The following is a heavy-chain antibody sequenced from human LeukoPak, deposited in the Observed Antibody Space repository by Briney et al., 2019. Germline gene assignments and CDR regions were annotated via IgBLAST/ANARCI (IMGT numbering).Heavy chain of an antibody. J-gene: IGHJ4*02. CDR1: GFTVSSNY. CDR2: ISGSGGST. CDR3: ATSPLAGS. V-gene: IGHV3-53*01. Sequence: GGSLRLSCAASGFTVSSNYMSWVRQAPGKGLEWVSVISGSGGSTYYADSVRGRFTISRDNSKNTLYLQMNSLRAEDTAVYYCATSPLAGSWGQGTLVTVSS. D-gene: IGHD3-10*01.